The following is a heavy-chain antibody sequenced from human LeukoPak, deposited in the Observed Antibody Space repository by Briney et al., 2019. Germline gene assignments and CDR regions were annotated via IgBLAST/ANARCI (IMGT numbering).Heavy chain of an antibody. CDR1: GYILPSYG. V-gene: IGHV1-18*04. Sequence: ASVKVSCKACGYILPSYGISWVRQAPGQALEGMGWIRAYNGNTNYAQKLQGRLTMTTDTSTSTAYMELRSLRSDDTAVYYCASETFMITFGGVIVKAHGDAFDIWGQGTMVTVSS. J-gene: IGHJ3*02. CDR3: ASETFMITFGGVIVKAHGDAFDI. D-gene: IGHD3-16*02. CDR2: IRAYNGNT.